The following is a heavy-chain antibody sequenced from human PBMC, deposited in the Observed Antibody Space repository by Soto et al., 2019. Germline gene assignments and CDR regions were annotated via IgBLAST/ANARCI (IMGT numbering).Heavy chain of an antibody. CDR3: ASTTYYDFWSGYQAGYYYYYGMDV. V-gene: IGHV5-10-1*01. CDR1: GYSFAGYW. D-gene: IGHD3-3*01. CDR2: IDPSDSQT. J-gene: IGHJ6*02. Sequence: PGESLKISCKGSGYSFAGYWITWVRQKPGKGLEWMGRIDPSDSQTYYSPSFRGHVTISVTKSITTVFLQWSSLRASDTAMYYCASTTYYDFWSGYQAGYYYYYGMDVWGQGTTVTVSS.